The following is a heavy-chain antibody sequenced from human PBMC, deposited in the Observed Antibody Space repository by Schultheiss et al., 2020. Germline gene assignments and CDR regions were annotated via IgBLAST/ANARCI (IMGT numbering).Heavy chain of an antibody. V-gene: IGHV5-51*01. J-gene: IGHJ6*02. CDR1: GYSFTSYW. D-gene: IGHD3-22*01. CDR2: IYPGDSDT. CDR3: ARRTSAYYYDSSGYSSYGMDV. Sequence: GESLKIACKGSGYSFTSYWIGWVRQMPGKGLEWMGIIYPGDSDTRYSPSFQGQVTISADKSISTAYLQWSSLKASDTAMYYCARRTSAYYYDSSGYSSYGMDVWGQGTTVTVSS.